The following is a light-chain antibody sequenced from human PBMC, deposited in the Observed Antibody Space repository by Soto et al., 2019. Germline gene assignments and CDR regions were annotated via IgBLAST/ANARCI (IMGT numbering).Light chain of an antibody. CDR2: GIS. J-gene: IGKJ1*01. Sequence: EIVLTQSPGTLSLSPGETATLSCRASQSLNSDYLAWYQQIPGQAPRVLIYGISRRATGIPDRFSGSGSGTDFTLTITRLEPEDFAVYYCQQYVTSSPRTFGQGTKVDIK. CDR3: QQYVTSSPRT. V-gene: IGKV3-20*01. CDR1: QSLNSDY.